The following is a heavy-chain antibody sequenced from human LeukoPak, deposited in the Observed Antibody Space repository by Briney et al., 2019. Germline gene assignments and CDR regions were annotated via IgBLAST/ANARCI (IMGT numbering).Heavy chain of an antibody. CDR2: INPNSGGT. CDR1: GYTFTCYY. V-gene: IGHV1-2*02. D-gene: IGHD1-26*01. CDR3: ARDSPDSGSYHSLFDY. Sequence: ASVKVSCKASGYTFTCYYMHWVRQAPGQGLELMGWINPNSGGTNYAQKFQGRVTMTMDTSISTAYMELSRLRSDDTAVYYCARDSPDSGSYHSLFDYWGQGTLVTVSS. J-gene: IGHJ4*02.